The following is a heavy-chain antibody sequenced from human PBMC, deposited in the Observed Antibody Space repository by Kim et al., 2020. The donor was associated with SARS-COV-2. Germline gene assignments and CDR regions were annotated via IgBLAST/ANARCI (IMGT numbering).Heavy chain of an antibody. V-gene: IGHV1-46*01. Sequence: AQKFQGRVTMTRDTSTSTVYMELSSLRSEDTAVYYCASPGGNSGADAFDIWGQGTMVTVSS. CDR3: ASPGGNSGADAFDI. J-gene: IGHJ3*02. D-gene: IGHD2-21*02.